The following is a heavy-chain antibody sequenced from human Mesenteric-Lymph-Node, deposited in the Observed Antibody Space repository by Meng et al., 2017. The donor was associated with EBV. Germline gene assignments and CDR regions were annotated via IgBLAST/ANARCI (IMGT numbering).Heavy chain of an antibody. J-gene: IGHJ4*02. Sequence: QVQLQEWGPELGEPAQTFSLTCGDSGASISSGGYYWSWIRQPPGKGLEWIGNIYYSGSNYYKPFLKSRVTISVDTSKNQFSRKLSSVTAADTAVYYCASGLEVATMSYWGQGSLVTVSS. CDR2: IYYSGSN. V-gene: IGHV4-30-4*01. D-gene: IGHD5-12*01. CDR1: GASISSGGYY. CDR3: ASGLEVATMSY.